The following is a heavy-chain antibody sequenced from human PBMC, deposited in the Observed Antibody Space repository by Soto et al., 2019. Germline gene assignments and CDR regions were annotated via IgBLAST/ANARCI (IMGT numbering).Heavy chain of an antibody. CDR1: GGSISSGGYA. V-gene: IGHV4-30-2*01. CDR2: IYQSGST. Sequence: SETLSLTCAVPGGSISSGGYAWAWIRQPPGKGLEWVGYIYQSGSTYYNPSLKSRVTIAADRSKNQFSLNLASVTAADTAVYYCARSYSGGDAYFDYWGQGTVVTVSS. CDR3: ARSYSGGDAYFDY. D-gene: IGHD2-21*02. J-gene: IGHJ4*02.